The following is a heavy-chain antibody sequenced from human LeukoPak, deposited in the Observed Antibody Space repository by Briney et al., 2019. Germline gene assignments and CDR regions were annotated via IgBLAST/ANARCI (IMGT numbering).Heavy chain of an antibody. D-gene: IGHD6-13*01. Sequence: GGSLRLSCAASGFTLCNNYMSWVRQAPGKGGGWVSAMYSDGDRYYTDSMKGRSTISRDRSKNTLYLQMNSLRAEDTAVYYCARRNIAAAALDYWGQGTLVTVSS. J-gene: IGHJ4*02. CDR3: ARRNIAAAALDY. V-gene: IGHV3-53*01. CDR1: GFTLCNNY. CDR2: MYSDGDR.